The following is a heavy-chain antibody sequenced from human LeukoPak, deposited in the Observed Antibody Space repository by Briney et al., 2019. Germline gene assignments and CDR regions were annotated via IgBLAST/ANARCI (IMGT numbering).Heavy chain of an antibody. Sequence: ASVKVSCKASGHTFTAYYMFWVRQAPGQGLEWIGWINPNSGGTNYAPKFHGRVTITRETSISTAYMELSGLTCDDAAVYFCATYYSATSARDWGQGTLVTVSS. CDR1: GHTFTAYY. CDR3: ATYYSATSARD. D-gene: IGHD1-26*01. J-gene: IGHJ4*02. CDR2: INPNSGGT. V-gene: IGHV1-2*02.